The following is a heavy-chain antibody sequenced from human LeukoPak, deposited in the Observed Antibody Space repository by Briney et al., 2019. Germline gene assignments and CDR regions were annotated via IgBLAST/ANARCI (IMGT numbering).Heavy chain of an antibody. Sequence: GGSLRLSCAASGFTFSSYWMHWVRQAPGKGLVWVSRINSDGSSTSYADSVKGRFTISRDNAKNTLYPQMNSLRAEDTAVYYCASLPRHDSSDYWGQGTLVTVSS. CDR2: INSDGSST. CDR3: ASLPRHDSSDY. CDR1: GFTFSSYW. D-gene: IGHD3-22*01. J-gene: IGHJ4*02. V-gene: IGHV3-74*01.